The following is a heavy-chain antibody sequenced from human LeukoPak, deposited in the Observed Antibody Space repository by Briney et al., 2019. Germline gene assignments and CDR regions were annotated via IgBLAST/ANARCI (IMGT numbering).Heavy chain of an antibody. J-gene: IGHJ4*02. Sequence: GGFLRLSCAASGFTFSSYAMSWVRQAPGKGLEWVSAISGSGGSTNYADSVKGRFTISRDNSKNTLYLQMNSLRAEDTAVYYCAKDHYYDGSGYTFFDYWGQGTLVTVSS. CDR1: GFTFSSYA. CDR2: ISGSGGST. CDR3: AKDHYYDGSGYTFFDY. D-gene: IGHD3-22*01. V-gene: IGHV3-23*01.